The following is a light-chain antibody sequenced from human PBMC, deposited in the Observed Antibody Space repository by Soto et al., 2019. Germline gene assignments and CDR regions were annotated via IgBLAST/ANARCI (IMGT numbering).Light chain of an antibody. CDR3: QQCHATPLT. J-gene: IGKJ5*01. CDR1: QSLLDSNGYNF. Sequence: DIVMTQSPLSLPVTPGEPASISCRSSQSLLDSNGYNFLEWYLQKPGQSPQLLIYLGSNRASGVPSRFSGSGYGTDFTLTITTLQPEDVGIYYCQQCHATPLTFGQGTRLEIK. V-gene: IGKV2-28*01. CDR2: LGS.